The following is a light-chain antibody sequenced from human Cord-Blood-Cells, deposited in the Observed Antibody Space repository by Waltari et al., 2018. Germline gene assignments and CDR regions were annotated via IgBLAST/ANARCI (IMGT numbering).Light chain of an antibody. V-gene: IGKV1-39*01. CDR2: AAS. J-gene: IGKJ4*01. CDR1: QSISSY. CDR3: QQSYSTPPIT. Sequence: DIQMTHSTSSLSASVGDRVTITCRASQSISSYLNWYQQKPGKAPKLLIYAASSLQSGVPSRVSGSGYGTDFTLTISSLQPEDFATYYCQQSYSTPPITVGGGTKVEIK.